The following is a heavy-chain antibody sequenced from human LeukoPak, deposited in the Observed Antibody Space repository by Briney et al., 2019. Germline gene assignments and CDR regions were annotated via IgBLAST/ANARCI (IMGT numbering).Heavy chain of an antibody. D-gene: IGHD3-10*01. CDR2: INRRGTT. J-gene: IGHJ5*02. Sequence: SEPLSLTCAVSGGSFSGYFWTWIRQSPGRGLEWIGEINRRGTTYYNPSLERRLTISLDTSQNHFSLNLTSVTAADTAVYFCARGGTTYFTGSGTHPWGQGTLVTVS. CDR3: ARGGTTYFTGSGTHP. V-gene: IGHV4-34*01. CDR1: GGSFSGYF.